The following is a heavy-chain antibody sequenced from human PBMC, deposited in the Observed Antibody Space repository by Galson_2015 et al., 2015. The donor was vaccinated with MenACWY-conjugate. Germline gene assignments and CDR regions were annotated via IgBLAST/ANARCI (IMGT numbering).Heavy chain of an antibody. CDR1: GGAFSNYA. CDR3: ARPGLEDNFSGDY. J-gene: IGHJ4*02. Sequence: SVKVSCKASGGAFSNYAISWVRQAPGQGLEWMGRIIPFLGVANYAETFQGRVTITAEKSTSTVYMEVTGLRSDDTAVYYCARPGLEDNFSGDYWGQGTQVTVSS. V-gene: IGHV1-69*04. D-gene: IGHD1-1*01. CDR2: IIPFLGVA.